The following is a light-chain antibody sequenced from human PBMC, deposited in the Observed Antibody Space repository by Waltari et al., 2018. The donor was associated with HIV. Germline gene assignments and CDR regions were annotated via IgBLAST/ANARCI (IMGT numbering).Light chain of an antibody. CDR3: ATWDDGLSGWV. V-gene: IGLV1-44*01. J-gene: IGLJ3*02. CDR1: ASHIGGNT. CDR2: NND. Sequence: QAVVTQPPSASGTPGQRVTTSCSGSASHIGGNTLNWYQHLPQTAPKLLIYNNDERPSGVPDRFSASKTGTSASLDISGLQSEDEADYYCATWDDGLSGWVFGGGTKLTVL.